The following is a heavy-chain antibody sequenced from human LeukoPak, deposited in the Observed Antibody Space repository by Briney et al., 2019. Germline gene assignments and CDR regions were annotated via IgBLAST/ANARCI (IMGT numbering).Heavy chain of an antibody. Sequence: PSETLSLTCTVYGGSFSGYYWSWIRQPAGKGLEWIGRIYTSGSTNYNPSLKSRVTMSVDTSKNQFSLKLSSVTAADTAVYYCAREITRNYGSGSYNYWGQGTLVTVSS. V-gene: IGHV4-4*07. CDR3: AREITRNYGSGSYNY. CDR2: IYTSGST. D-gene: IGHD3-10*01. CDR1: GGSFSGYY. J-gene: IGHJ4*02.